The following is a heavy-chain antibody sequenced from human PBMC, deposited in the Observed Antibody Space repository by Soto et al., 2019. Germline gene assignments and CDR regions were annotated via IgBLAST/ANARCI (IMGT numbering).Heavy chain of an antibody. CDR1: GFTFSSYA. J-gene: IGHJ6*02. CDR3: AKSGASYYGMDV. Sequence: GSLRLCCAASGFTFSSYAMSWVRQAPGKGLEWVSAISGSGGSTYYADSVKGRFTISRDNSKNTLYLQMNSLRAEDTAVYYCAKSGASYYGMDVWGQGTTVTVSS. D-gene: IGHD1-26*01. V-gene: IGHV3-23*01. CDR2: ISGSGGST.